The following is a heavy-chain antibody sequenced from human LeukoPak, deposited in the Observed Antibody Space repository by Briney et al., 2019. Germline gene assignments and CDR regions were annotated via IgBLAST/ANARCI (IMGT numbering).Heavy chain of an antibody. D-gene: IGHD1-26*01. Sequence: PGGSLRLSCAASGFTFSSYSMNWVRQAPGKGLEWVSYISSSSSTIYYADSVKGRFTISRDNAKNSLYLQMNSLRAQDTAVYYGWRDTGGGELMSYYYYYMDVWGKGTTVTVSS. J-gene: IGHJ6*03. CDR1: GFTFSSYS. V-gene: IGHV3-48*01. CDR3: WRDTGGGELMSYYYYYMDV. CDR2: ISSSSSTI.